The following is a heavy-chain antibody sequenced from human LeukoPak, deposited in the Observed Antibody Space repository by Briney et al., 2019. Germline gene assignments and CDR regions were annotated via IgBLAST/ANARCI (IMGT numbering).Heavy chain of an antibody. Sequence: SETLSLTCAVYGGSFSGYYWSWIRQPPGKGLEWIGEINHSGSTNYNPSLKSRVTISVDTSKNQFSLKLSSVTAADTAVYYCARAPGGRGWGSYYNRWFDPGAQGTLVTVSS. CDR3: ARAPGGRGWGSYYNRWFDP. CDR1: GGSFSGYY. D-gene: IGHD3-10*01. V-gene: IGHV4-34*01. J-gene: IGHJ5*02. CDR2: INHSGST.